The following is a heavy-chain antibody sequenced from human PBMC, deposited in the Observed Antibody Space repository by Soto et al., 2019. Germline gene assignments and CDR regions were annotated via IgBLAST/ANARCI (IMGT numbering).Heavy chain of an antibody. CDR3: ARGSGCGGDCDSIGYYYYGMDV. CDR1: GYTFTSYG. D-gene: IGHD2-21*01. Sequence: ASVKVSCKASGYTFTSYGISWVRQAPGQGLEWTGWISVYNGNINYVQKLQDRVTMTTDTSTSTAYMELRSLRSDDTAVYYCARGSGCGGDCDSIGYYYYGMDVWGQGTTVTVSS. J-gene: IGHJ6*02. CDR2: ISVYNGNI. V-gene: IGHV1-18*01.